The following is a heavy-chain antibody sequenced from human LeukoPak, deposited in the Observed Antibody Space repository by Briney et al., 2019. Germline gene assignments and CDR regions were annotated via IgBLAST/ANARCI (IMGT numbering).Heavy chain of an antibody. V-gene: IGHV3-21*01. D-gene: IGHD2-8*01. J-gene: IGHJ3*02. CDR3: ATSMAQDVDAFHI. CDR2: ISSRSTYI. Sequence: GGSLRLSCAASRFTFSTYSMNWVRQAPGKGLEWVSSISSRSTYIYYADSVKGQFTISRDNAKNSLYLQMNNLRAEDTAMFYCATSMAQDVDAFHIWGQGTMVTVSS. CDR1: RFTFSTYS.